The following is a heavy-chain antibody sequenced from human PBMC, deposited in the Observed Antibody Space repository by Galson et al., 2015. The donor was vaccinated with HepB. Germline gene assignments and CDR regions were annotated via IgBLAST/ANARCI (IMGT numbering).Heavy chain of an antibody. CDR2: FDPEDGET. J-gene: IGHJ6*03. CDR1: GYTFTELS. D-gene: IGHD1-14*01. Sequence: SVKVSCKASGYTFTELSMHWVRQAPGKGLEWMGGFDPEDGETIYAQKFQGRVTMTEDTSTDTAYMELSSLRSEDTAVYYCATRPLYRPDGVSYYYMDVWGKGTTVTVSS. CDR3: ATRPLYRPDGVSYYYMDV. V-gene: IGHV1-24*01.